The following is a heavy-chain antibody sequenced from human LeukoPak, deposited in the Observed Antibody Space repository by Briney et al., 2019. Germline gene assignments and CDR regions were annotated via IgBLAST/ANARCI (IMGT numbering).Heavy chain of an antibody. V-gene: IGHV1-69*13. D-gene: IGHD1-14*01. J-gene: IGHJ6*02. CDR1: GGTFSSYA. Sequence: ASVKVSCKASGGTFSSYAISWVRQAPGQGLEWMGGIIPIFGTANYAQKFQGRVTITADESTSTAYMELSSLRSEDTAVYYCAREPEPPDPRYGMDVWGQGTTVTVSS. CDR2: IIPIFGTA. CDR3: AREPEPPDPRYGMDV.